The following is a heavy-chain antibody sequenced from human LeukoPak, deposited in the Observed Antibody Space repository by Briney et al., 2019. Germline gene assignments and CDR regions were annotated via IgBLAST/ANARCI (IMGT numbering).Heavy chain of an antibody. D-gene: IGHD5-12*01. CDR3: AKDPYRASSGLVGY. J-gene: IGHJ4*02. Sequence: PGGSLRLSCASSGFIFSNHDVSWVRQAPGKGLERVSSISGSGGTTYYADSVKGRFTISRDNSKNTLYLQMNSLRAEDTAVYYCAKDPYRASSGLVGYWGQGTLVTVSS. CDR1: GFIFSNHD. V-gene: IGHV3-23*01. CDR2: ISGSGGTT.